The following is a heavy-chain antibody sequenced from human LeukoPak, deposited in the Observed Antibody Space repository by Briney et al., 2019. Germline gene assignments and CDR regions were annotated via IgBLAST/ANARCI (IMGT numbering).Heavy chain of an antibody. CDR1: GYTFTSNY. D-gene: IGHD3-9*01. Sequence: ASVKVSCKAFGYTFTSNYMHWVRQAPGQGPEWMGVISPSGGSTTYAQKFQGRVTITRNTSISTAYMELSSLRSEDTAVYYCARGRYYDILTGYYGFDYWGQGTLVTVSS. V-gene: IGHV1-46*01. CDR3: ARGRYYDILTGYYGFDY. J-gene: IGHJ4*02. CDR2: ISPSGGST.